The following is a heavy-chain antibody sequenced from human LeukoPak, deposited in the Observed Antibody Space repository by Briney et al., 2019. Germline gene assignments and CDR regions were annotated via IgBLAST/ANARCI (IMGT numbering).Heavy chain of an antibody. D-gene: IGHD1-14*01. V-gene: IGHV3-7*01. J-gene: IGHJ4*02. CDR3: ARLFYHSAEY. Sequence: GGSLRLSCAASGFTFSNYWMSWVRQAPGKGLEWVATIKEDGREKCYVDSVKGRFTTSRDNAKNSPYLQMNSLRPEDTAVYYCARLFYHSAEYCGQGTLVTVSS. CDR2: IKEDGREK. CDR1: GFTFSNYW.